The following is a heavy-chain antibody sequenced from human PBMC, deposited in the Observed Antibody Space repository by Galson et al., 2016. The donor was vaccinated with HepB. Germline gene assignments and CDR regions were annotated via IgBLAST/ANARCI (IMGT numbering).Heavy chain of an antibody. D-gene: IGHD5-24*01. J-gene: IGHJ4*02. CDR2: IYYRGGT. CDR3: ASRRRDGLHYFDY. CDR1: GGSINSPDYQ. V-gene: IGHV4-39*01. Sequence: SETLSLTCSVSGGSINSPDYQWNWIRQPPGKGLEWIGSIYYRGGTYYNPSLKSRGTISIDTAKNQFSLKLNSVPAADIAVYYCASRRRDGLHYFDYWGQGTLVTVSS.